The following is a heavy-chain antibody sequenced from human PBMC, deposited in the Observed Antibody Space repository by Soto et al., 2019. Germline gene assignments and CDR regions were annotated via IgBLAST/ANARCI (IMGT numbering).Heavy chain of an antibody. V-gene: IGHV4-30-4*01. CDR3: ARGRAQLVRIDWFDP. D-gene: IGHD6-13*01. Sequence: QVQLQESGPGLVTPSQTLSLTCTVSGGSISRGDYYWSWIRQPPGKGMEWIGYIYYSGSTYYNPSLNSRVTVSGDTSKNQVSRKLSSVTAADTAVYYCARGRAQLVRIDWFDPWGQGTLVTVST. CDR2: IYYSGST. J-gene: IGHJ5*02. CDR1: GGSISRGDYY.